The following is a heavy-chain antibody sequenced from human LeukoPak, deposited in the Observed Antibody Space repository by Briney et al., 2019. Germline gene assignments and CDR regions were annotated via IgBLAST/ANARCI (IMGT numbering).Heavy chain of an antibody. CDR3: ARGSTYYYDISILHFNY. Sequence: GGSLRLSCAASGFTFSSHAMNWVRQTPGKGLQWVSGMSGSAERTSYADSVKGRFTISRDNSKNTLSLQMNSLRAEDTALYYCARGSTYYYDISILHFNYGGRGIRATVPS. CDR2: MSGSAERT. V-gene: IGHV3-23*01. CDR1: GFTFSSHA. D-gene: IGHD3-22*01. J-gene: IGHJ4*02.